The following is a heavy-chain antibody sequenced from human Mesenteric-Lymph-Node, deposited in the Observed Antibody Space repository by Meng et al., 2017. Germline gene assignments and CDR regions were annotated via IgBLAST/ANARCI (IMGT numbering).Heavy chain of an antibody. V-gene: IGHV1-2*06. CDR3: AITYYYGSAYYYLDY. J-gene: IGHJ4*02. CDR2: INVNSGGT. D-gene: IGHD3-10*01. CDR1: GNLCTGHY. Sequence: ASVKVSCKEAGNLCTGHYSHWVRQAPGQGLEWMGRINVNSGGTKSAQNFQGRLTITRDTAVSTAYVELSSLRSDDTALYYCAITYYYGSAYYYLDYWGRGTQVTVSS.